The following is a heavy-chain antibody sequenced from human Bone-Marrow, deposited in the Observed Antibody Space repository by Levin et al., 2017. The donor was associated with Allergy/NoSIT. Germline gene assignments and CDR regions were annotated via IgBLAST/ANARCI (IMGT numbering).Heavy chain of an antibody. J-gene: IGHJ4*02. CDR2: INWNNANI. Sequence: SLKISCAASGFTFDDYGMHWVRQAPGKGLEWVSSINWNNANIAYADSVKGRFTISRDNAKNSLYLQMNSLRVEDTALYYCAKDSGGSYTGVFENWGQGTLVTVSS. CDR1: GFTFDDYG. D-gene: IGHD1-26*01. CDR3: AKDSGGSYTGVFEN. V-gene: IGHV3-9*01.